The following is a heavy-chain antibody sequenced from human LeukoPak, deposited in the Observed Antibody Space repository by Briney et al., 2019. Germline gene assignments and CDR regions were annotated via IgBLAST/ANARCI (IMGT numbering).Heavy chain of an antibody. J-gene: IGHJ5*02. CDR1: GYTFSNYG. CDR2: IGGHNDNA. V-gene: IGHV1-18*01. Sequence: ASVKLSCKASGYTFSNYGITWVRQAPGQGLEWMGWIGGHNDNAKYAQIVQGRVTMTTDTATSTAYMELRSLRSDDTAVYYCARTNYNILTDYYNGDNWFDRWGQGTLVTVSS. CDR3: ARTNYNILTDYYNGDNWFDR. D-gene: IGHD3-9*01.